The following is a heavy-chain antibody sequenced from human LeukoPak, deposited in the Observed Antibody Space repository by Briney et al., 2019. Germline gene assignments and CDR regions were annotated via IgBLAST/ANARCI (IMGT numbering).Heavy chain of an antibody. CDR3: VRDGHRLYDYYYYYMDV. Sequence: ASVTVSCKASGYTFTRYGISWVRQAPGQRLEWMGWISAYNGHTNYTQKLQGRVTMTTDTSTSTAYMELRSLRSDDTAVYFCVRDGHRLYDYYYYYMDVWGKGTTVTVSS. D-gene: IGHD2-2*02. CDR1: GYTFTRYG. CDR2: ISAYNGHT. J-gene: IGHJ6*03. V-gene: IGHV1-18*01.